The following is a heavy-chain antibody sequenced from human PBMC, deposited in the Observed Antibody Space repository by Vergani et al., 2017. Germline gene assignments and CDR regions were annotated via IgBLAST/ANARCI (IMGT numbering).Heavy chain of an antibody. CDR3: ARDRRNSGSSYYLDY. CDR1: GFPFDDYG. CDR2: INWKGGRT. V-gene: IGHV3-20*04. J-gene: IGHJ4*02. Sequence: EVQLVESGGGVVRPGGSLRLSCAASGFPFDDYGMSWVGQAPGKGLAWVSGINWKGGRTGYADSVKGRFTISRDNAKNSLYLQMNSLRAEDTALYYCARDRRNSGSSYYLDYWGQGTLVTVSS. D-gene: IGHD1-26*01.